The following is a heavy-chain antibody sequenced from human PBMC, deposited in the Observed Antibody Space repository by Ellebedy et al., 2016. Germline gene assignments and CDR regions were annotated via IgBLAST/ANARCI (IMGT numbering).Heavy chain of an antibody. CDR3: ARGRYCSSTSCLGD. CDR2: IIPILGIA. CDR1: GGTFSSYA. D-gene: IGHD2-2*01. Sequence: SVKVSXXASGGTFSSYAISWVRQAPGQGLEWMGRIIPILGIANYAQKFQGRVTITADKSTSTAYMELSSLRSEDTAVYYCARGRYCSSTSCLGDWGQGTLVTVSS. J-gene: IGHJ4*02. V-gene: IGHV1-69*04.